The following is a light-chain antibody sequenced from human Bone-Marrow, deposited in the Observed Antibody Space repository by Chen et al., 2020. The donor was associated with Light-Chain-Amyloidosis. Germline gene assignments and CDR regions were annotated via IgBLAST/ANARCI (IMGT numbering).Light chain of an antibody. CDR2: EVT. V-gene: IGLV2-14*01. CDR1: SSDVGGDNH. Sequence: QSALTQPASVSGSPGQSITISCTGTSSDVGGDNHVSWYHQHPGKAPKLMIYEVTNRPSWVPDRFSGSKSDNTASLTISGLQTEDEADYFCSSYTITNTLVFGSGTRVTVL. J-gene: IGLJ1*01. CDR3: SSYTITNTLV.